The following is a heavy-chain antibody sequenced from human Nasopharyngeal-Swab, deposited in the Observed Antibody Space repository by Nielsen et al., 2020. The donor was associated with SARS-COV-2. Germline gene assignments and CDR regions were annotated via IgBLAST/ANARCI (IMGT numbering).Heavy chain of an antibody. J-gene: IGHJ4*02. V-gene: IGHV4-4*09. CDR2: IYNTGRT. CDR1: GASISNHY. CDR3: AGGSGYRFDF. D-gene: IGHD3-22*01. Sequence: SETLSPTFTVSGASISNHYWNWIRLPPGKGLEWIAFIYNTGRTFYNPSLQSRVTTSSETSKNQLSLKLTSVTAADMGVYFCAGGSGYRFDFWGQGALVTVSS.